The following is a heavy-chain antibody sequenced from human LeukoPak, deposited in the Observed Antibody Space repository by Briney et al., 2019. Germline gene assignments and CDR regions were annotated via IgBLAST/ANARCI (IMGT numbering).Heavy chain of an antibody. V-gene: IGHV1-69*04. D-gene: IGHD5-18*01. CDR2: IIPILGIA. Sequence: ASVKVSCKASGGTFSSYAISWVRQAPGQGLEWMGRIIPILGIANYAQKFQGRVTITADKSTSTAYMELSSLRSEDTAVYYCAREAGGYSYGYLVYWGQGTLVTVSS. J-gene: IGHJ4*02. CDR1: GGTFSSYA. CDR3: AREAGGYSYGYLVY.